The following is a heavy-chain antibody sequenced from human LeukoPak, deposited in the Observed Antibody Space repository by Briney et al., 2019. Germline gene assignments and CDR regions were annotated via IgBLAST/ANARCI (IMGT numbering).Heavy chain of an antibody. D-gene: IGHD6-13*01. CDR2: IRSKPYGGTT. Sequence: SLRLSCTASGFTFGDYVMSWVRQAPGKGLEWVGFIRSKPYGGTTEYAASVKGRFIISRDDSKTIAYLQMNSRKSEDTAVCYCTTGSATGTGSGYWGQGTLVTVSS. V-gene: IGHV3-49*04. CDR1: GFTFGDYV. J-gene: IGHJ4*02. CDR3: TTGSATGTGSGY.